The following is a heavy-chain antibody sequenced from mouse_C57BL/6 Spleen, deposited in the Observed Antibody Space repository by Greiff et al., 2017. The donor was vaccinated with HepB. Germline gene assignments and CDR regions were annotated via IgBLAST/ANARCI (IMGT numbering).Heavy chain of an antibody. CDR2: INPNNGGT. D-gene: IGHD1-1*01. CDR1: GYTFTDYN. CDR3: AITTVVGGDYFDY. Sequence: VQLKESGPELVKPGASVKIPCKASGYTFTDYNMDWVKQSHGKSLEWIGDINPNNGGTIYNQKFKGKATLTVDKSSSTAYMELRSLTSEDTAVYYCAITTVVGGDYFDYWGQGTTLTVSS. V-gene: IGHV1-18*01. J-gene: IGHJ2*01.